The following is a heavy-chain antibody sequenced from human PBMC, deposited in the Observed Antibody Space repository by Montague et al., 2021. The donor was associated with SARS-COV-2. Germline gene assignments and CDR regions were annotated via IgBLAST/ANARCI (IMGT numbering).Heavy chain of an antibody. CDR1: GTSFTDHH. V-gene: IGHV4-34*01. J-gene: IGHJ6*02. D-gene: IGHD3-3*01. CDR2: IHHGGDT. CDR3: ARGVRVANRPDRFSYSLDV. Sequence: SETLSLTCDVNGTSFTDHHWTWLRQSPGGGLEWIGEIHHGGDTNYNPSLRSRVTISIDTSKPQSSLRLYSMTAADTAVYYCARGVRVANRPDRFSYSLDVWGRGTAVIVTS.